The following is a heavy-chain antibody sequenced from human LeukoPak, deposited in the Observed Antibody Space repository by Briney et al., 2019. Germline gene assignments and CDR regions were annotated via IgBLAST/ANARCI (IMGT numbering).Heavy chain of an antibody. J-gene: IGHJ4*02. CDR1: GFTVSSNY. CDR2: IYSGGRI. CDR3: ASGFSYGKVDY. Sequence: PGGSLRLSCAASGFTVSSNYMSWVRQAPGKGLGWVSLIYSGGRIFYADSVKGRFIISTDNSKNTLYLQMNSLRAEDTAVYYCASGFSYGKVDYWGQGTLVTVSS. D-gene: IGHD5-18*01. V-gene: IGHV3-66*01.